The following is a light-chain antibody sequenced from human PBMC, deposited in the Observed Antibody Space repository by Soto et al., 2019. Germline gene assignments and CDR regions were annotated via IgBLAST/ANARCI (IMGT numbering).Light chain of an antibody. CDR3: QQYGSSPET. CDR2: NAY. Sequence: EIVLTQSPGTLSVSPGERATLSCRASQSLNSNSLAWYQQKPGQAPRLLIYNAYNRASGIPDRFSGSGSGTDFTLTISRLEPEDFAVYYCQQYGSSPETFGQGTKVDI. V-gene: IGKV3-20*01. J-gene: IGKJ1*01. CDR1: QSLNSNS.